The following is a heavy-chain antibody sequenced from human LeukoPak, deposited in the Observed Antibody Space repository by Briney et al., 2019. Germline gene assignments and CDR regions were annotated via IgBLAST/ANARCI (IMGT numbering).Heavy chain of an antibody. CDR1: GGSFSGYY. V-gene: IGHV4-34*12. CDR2: IFHSGST. J-gene: IGHJ4*02. CDR3: ARNPVY. Sequence: SETLSLTCAVYGGSFSGYYWTWIRQPPGKGLEWIGEIFHSGSTNYNPSLKSRVTISVDKSKNQFSLKLSSVTAADTAVYYCARNPVYWGQGTLVTVSS.